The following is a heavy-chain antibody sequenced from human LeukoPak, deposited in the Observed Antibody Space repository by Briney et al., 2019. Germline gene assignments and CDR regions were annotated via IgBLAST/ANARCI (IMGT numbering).Heavy chain of an antibody. J-gene: IGHJ3*02. CDR1: GYTFTSYG. CDR3: ARDRVGMATIIAGGDDAFDI. D-gene: IGHD5-24*01. Sequence: ASVKVSCKASGYTFTSYGISWVRQAPGQGLEWMGWISAYNGNTNYAQKLQGRVTMTTDTSTSTAYMELRSLRSDDTAVYYCARDRVGMATIIAGGDDAFDIWGQGTMVTVSS. CDR2: ISAYNGNT. V-gene: IGHV1-18*01.